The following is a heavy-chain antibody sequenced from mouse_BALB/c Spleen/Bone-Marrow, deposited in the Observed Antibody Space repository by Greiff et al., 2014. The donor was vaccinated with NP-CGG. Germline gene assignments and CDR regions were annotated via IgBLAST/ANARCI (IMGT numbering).Heavy chain of an antibody. CDR2: ISYDGSN. D-gene: IGHD1-1*01. Sequence: VQLQQSGPGLVKPSQSLSLTCSVTGYSITSGYYWNWIRQFPGKKLEWMGHISYDGSNNYNPSLKNRISITRDTSKNQFFLKLKSVTSEDTATYFCARDYYFGSGYFDFWGQSTTLTVSS. V-gene: IGHV3-6*02. CDR1: GYSITSGYY. J-gene: IGHJ2*01. CDR3: ARDYYFGSGYFDF.